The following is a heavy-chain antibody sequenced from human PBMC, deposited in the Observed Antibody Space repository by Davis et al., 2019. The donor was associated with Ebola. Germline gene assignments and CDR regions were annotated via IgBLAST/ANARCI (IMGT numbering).Heavy chain of an antibody. CDR1: GFTFQDYV. D-gene: IGHD1-26*01. Sequence: SLKISCAASGFTFQDYVMHWVRQSPGRGLEWVASISWDSVDIAYADSVKGRFTISRDNAKKSLYLQMNSLRPEDMALYYCTKENGPREDSYGMDVWGQGTTVTVSS. J-gene: IGHJ6*02. CDR3: TKENGPREDSYGMDV. V-gene: IGHV3-9*03. CDR2: ISWDSVDI.